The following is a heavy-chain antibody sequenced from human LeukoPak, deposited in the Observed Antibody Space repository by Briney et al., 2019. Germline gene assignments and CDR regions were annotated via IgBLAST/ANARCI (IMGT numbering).Heavy chain of an antibody. Sequence: GGSLRLSCAASAFSFNHEAMDRVRQAPGKGLEWVAFIQNDGSATNYADSVKGRFTISRDSSKNTLYLQMNSLRDDDTAVYYCTNGKHHGFGIDYWGQGTLVTVSS. CDR3: TNGKHHGFGIDY. CDR1: AFSFNHEA. V-gene: IGHV3-30*02. CDR2: IQNDGSAT. J-gene: IGHJ4*02. D-gene: IGHD3-10*01.